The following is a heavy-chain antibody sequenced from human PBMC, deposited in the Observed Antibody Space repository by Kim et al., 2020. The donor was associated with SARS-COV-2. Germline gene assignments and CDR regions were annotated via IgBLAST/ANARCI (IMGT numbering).Heavy chain of an antibody. CDR2: INTNTGNP. Sequence: ASVKVSCKASGYTFTSYAMNWVRQAPGQGLEWMGWINTNTGNPTYAQGFTGRFVFSLDTSVSTAYLQISSLKAEDTAVYYCASYDILTGYPNWFDPWGQGTLVTVSS. V-gene: IGHV7-4-1*02. CDR3: ASYDILTGYPNWFDP. D-gene: IGHD3-9*01. CDR1: GYTFTSYA. J-gene: IGHJ5*02.